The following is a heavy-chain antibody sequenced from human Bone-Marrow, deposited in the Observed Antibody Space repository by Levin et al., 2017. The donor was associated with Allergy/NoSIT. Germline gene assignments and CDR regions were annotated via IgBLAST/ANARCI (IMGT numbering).Heavy chain of an antibody. CDR1: GFTFSSYK. J-gene: IGHJ4*02. V-gene: IGHV3-48*04. D-gene: IGHD3-9*01. Sequence: ETLSLTCAASGFTFSSYKMNWVRQAPGKGLEWVSYISSSSGIIYYADSVKGRFTISRDNAKNSLYLQMNSLRAEDTAVYYCAREDVFYDILSGYQTQAPGYDYWGQGTLVTVSS. CDR3: AREDVFYDILSGYQTQAPGYDY. CDR2: ISSSSGII.